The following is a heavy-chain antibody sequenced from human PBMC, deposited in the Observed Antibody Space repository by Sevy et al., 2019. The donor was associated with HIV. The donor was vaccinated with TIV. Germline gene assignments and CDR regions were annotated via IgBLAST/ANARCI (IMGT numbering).Heavy chain of an antibody. V-gene: IGHV4-34*01. CDR1: GGSFSGYY. J-gene: IGHJ6*02. CDR2: INHSGST. CDR3: AVYSSRGYYYGMDV. Sequence: SETLSLTCAVYGGSFSGYYWSWIRQPPGKGLEWIGEINHSGSTNYNPSLKSRVTISVDTSKNQFSLKLSSVTAADTVVYYCAVYSSRGYYYGMDVWGQGTTVTVSS. D-gene: IGHD6-13*01.